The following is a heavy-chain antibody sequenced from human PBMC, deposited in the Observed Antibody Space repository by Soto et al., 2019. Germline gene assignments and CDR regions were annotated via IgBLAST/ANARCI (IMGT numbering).Heavy chain of an antibody. J-gene: IGHJ6*02. Sequence: VSVKVSCKASGYTFTSYGISWVRQAPGQGLEWMGWISAYNGNTNYAQKLQGRVTMTTDTSTSTAYMELRSLRSDDTAVYYCARVGTSYYYYGMDVWGQGTTVTVSS. V-gene: IGHV1-18*01. CDR1: GYTFTSYG. CDR2: ISAYNGNT. D-gene: IGHD1-26*01. CDR3: ARVGTSYYYYGMDV.